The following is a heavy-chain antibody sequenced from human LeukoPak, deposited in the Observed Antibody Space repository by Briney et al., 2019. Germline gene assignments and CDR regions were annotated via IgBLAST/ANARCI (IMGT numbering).Heavy chain of an antibody. V-gene: IGHV4-39*01. D-gene: IGHD6-19*01. CDR2: IYYSGST. J-gene: IGHJ4*02. CDR3: ARHKLRVRYSSGWYYFDY. Sequence: SETLSLTCTVSGGSISSSSYYWGWIRQPPGKGLEWIGSIYYSGSTYYNPSLKSRVTISVHTSKNQFSLKLSSVTAADTAVYYCARHKLRVRYSSGWYYFDYWGQGTLVTVSS. CDR1: GGSISSSSYY.